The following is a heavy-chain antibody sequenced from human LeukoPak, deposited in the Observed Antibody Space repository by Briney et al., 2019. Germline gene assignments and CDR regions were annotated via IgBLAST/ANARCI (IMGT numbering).Heavy chain of an antibody. CDR2: IYPGDSDT. CDR1: GYSFTSYW. V-gene: IGHV5-51*01. D-gene: IGHD3-22*01. J-gene: IGHJ3*02. Sequence: GESLKISCKGSGYSFTSYWIGWVRQMPGKGLEWMGIIYPGDSDTRYSPSFQGQVTTSADKSISTAYLQWSSLKASDTAMYYCARHRYYYDSSVYAFDIWGQGTMVTVSS. CDR3: ARHRYYYDSSVYAFDI.